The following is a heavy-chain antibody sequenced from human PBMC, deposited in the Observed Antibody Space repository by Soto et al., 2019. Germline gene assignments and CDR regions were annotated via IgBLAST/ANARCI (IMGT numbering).Heavy chain of an antibody. CDR3: ARALEPDIVLMVYAMCAFDI. Sequence: GGSLRLSCAASGFTFSSYGMNWVRQAPGKGLEWVSSISSSSSYIYYADSVKGRFTISRDNAKNSLYLQMNSLRAEDTAVYYCARALEPDIVLMVYAMCAFDIWGQGTMVTVSS. CDR1: GFTFSSYG. CDR2: ISSSSSYI. D-gene: IGHD2-8*01. V-gene: IGHV3-21*01. J-gene: IGHJ3*02.